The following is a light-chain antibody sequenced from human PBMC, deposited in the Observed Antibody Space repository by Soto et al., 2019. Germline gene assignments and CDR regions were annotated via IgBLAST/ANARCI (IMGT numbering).Light chain of an antibody. J-gene: IGLJ2*01. Sequence: QSALTQPASVSGSPGQSITISCTGTSSDVGSYNLVSWYQQLPGKAPKLMIYEVSKRPSGVSNRFSGSNSGNTASLTISGLQAEDGADYYCFSNAGSSTLVFGGGTKLTVL. CDR1: SSDVGSYNL. CDR3: FSNAGSSTLV. CDR2: EVS. V-gene: IGLV2-23*02.